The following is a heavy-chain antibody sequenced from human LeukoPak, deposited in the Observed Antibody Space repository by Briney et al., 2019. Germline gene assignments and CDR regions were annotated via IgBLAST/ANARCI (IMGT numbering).Heavy chain of an antibody. CDR1: GYTFTSYY. Sequence: ASVKVSCKASGYTFTSYYMHWVRQAPGQGLEWMGIINPSGGSTSYAQKFQGRVTMTRDTSTSTVYMELSSLRSEDTAVYYCAREVEPGYSSGWYDYWGQGTLVTVSS. CDR3: AREVEPGYSSGWYDY. D-gene: IGHD6-19*01. J-gene: IGHJ4*02. V-gene: IGHV1-46*01. CDR2: INPSGGST.